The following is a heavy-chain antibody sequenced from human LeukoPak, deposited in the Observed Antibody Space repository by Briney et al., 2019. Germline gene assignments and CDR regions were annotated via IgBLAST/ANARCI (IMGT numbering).Heavy chain of an antibody. V-gene: IGHV3-7*03. CDR1: GFTFSNYW. CDR3: ARVRGNGGYDHFDY. Sequence: GGSLRLSCAASGFTFSNYWMSWVRQAPGKGLEWVANIKQDGSETYYVDSVKGRFTISRDNAKNSLYLQMNSLRVEDTAVYYCARVRGNGGYDHFDYWGQGTLVTVSS. J-gene: IGHJ4*02. D-gene: IGHD5-12*01. CDR2: IKQDGSET.